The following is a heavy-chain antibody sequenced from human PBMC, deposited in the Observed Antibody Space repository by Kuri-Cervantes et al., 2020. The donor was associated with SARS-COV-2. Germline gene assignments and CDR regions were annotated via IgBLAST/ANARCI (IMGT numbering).Heavy chain of an antibody. J-gene: IGHJ5*02. CDR1: RGSISSSSYY. V-gene: IGHV4-39*01. CDR2: IYYTGNT. Sequence: SCIVSRGSISSSSYYWGWIRQPPGKGLEWIGSIYYTGNTYYNPSLNSRVTMSVDTSKNQFSLKVNSVTAADTAVYYCARRAYCSSTSCSYNWFDPWGQGTLVTVSS. CDR3: ARRAYCSSTSCSYNWFDP. D-gene: IGHD2-2*01.